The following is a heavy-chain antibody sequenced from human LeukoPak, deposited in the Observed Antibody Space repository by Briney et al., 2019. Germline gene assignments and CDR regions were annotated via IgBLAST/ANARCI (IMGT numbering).Heavy chain of an antibody. J-gene: IGHJ4*02. CDR2: ISSSSNTM. CDR3: ARRYCSGGICYPIDS. CDR1: GFTFSSYE. Sequence: GGSLRLSCAASGFTFSSYEMNWVRQAPGKGLEWVSYISSSSNTMYYADSVKGRFTISRDNAKNTLYLQMNSLRVEDTAVYYCARRYCSGGICYPIDSWGQGSLVTVSS. V-gene: IGHV3-48*03. D-gene: IGHD2-15*01.